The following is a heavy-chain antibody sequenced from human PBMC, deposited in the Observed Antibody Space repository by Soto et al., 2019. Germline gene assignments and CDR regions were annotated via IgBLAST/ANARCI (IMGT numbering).Heavy chain of an antibody. J-gene: IGHJ3*02. CDR1: GYSFTSYW. CDR2: IYPGDSDT. CDR3: ASSMETYYYDSSGQGAFDI. D-gene: IGHD3-22*01. Sequence: GESLKISCKGSGYSFTSYWIGWVRQMPGKGLEWMGIIYPGDSDTRYSPSFQGQVTISADKSISTAYLQWSSLKASDTAMYYCASSMETYYYDSSGQGAFDIWGQGTMVTVSS. V-gene: IGHV5-51*01.